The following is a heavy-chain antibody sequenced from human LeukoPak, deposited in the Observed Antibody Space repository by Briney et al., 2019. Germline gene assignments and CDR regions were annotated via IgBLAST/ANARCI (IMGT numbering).Heavy chain of an antibody. CDR2: IYYSGST. Sequence: KPSETLSLTCEVSDYPITSDYYWVWIRQPPGQGLEWIGYIYYSGSTNYSPSLKSRVTISVDTSKNQFSLKLSSVTAADTAVYYCARGGVVVPAAIGSYYMDVWGKGTTVTVSS. CDR3: ARGGVVVPAAIGSYYMDV. CDR1: DYPITSDYY. V-gene: IGHV4-38-2*01. D-gene: IGHD2-2*01. J-gene: IGHJ6*03.